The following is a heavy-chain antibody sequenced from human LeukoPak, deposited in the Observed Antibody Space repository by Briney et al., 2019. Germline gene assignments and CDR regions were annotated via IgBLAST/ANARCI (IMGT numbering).Heavy chain of an antibody. D-gene: IGHD5-24*01. CDR3: VRDGDDFNFDC. V-gene: IGHV3-74*01. J-gene: IGHJ5*01. Sequence: PGGSLRLSCAASGFTFRSYWMHWLRQAPGKGLVWVSRVKGDGGLTNYADSVYGRFTISRDNAKNTLYLHFHSLRAEDTAVYYCVRDGDDFNFDCWGQGSLVTVS. CDR2: VKGDGGLT. CDR1: GFTFRSYW.